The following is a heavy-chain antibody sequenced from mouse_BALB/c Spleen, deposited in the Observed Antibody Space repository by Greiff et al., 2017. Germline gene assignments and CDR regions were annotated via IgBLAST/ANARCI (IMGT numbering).Heavy chain of an antibody. CDR3: APIYDGYYGAY. CDR2: INPYNGAT. V-gene: IGHV1-26*01. D-gene: IGHD2-3*01. CDR1: GYSFTGYY. J-gene: IGHJ3*01. Sequence: EVQLQQSGPELVKPGASVKISCKASGYSFTGYYMHWVKQSHVKSLEWIGRINPYNGATSYNQNFKDKASLTVDKSSSTAYMELHSLTSEDSAVYYCAPIYDGYYGAYWGQGTLVTVSA.